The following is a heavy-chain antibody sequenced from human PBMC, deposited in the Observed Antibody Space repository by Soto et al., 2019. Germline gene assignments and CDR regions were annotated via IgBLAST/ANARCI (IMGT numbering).Heavy chain of an antibody. CDR3: AREQYMVVRSYFDY. CDR1: GFTFSSYG. J-gene: IGHJ4*02. V-gene: IGHV3-33*01. CDR2: IWYDGSNK. Sequence: QVQLVESGGGVVQPGRSLRLSCAASGFTFSSYGMHWVRQAPGKGLEWVAVIWYDGSNKYYADSVKGRFTISRDNSKNTLYLQMNSLRAEDTAVYYCAREQYMVVRSYFDYWGQGTLVTVSS. D-gene: IGHD2-15*01.